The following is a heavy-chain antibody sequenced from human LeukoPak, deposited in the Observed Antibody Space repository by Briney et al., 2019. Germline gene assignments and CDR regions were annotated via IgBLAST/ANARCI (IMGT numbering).Heavy chain of an antibody. D-gene: IGHD2-15*01. V-gene: IGHV4-38-2*02. CDR3: ARDLTPTGGYCSGGSCYTFDY. J-gene: IGHJ4*02. Sequence: SETLSLTCSVSGYSISSGYYWGWIRQPPGKGLAWIGGIYHSGSTYYNPSLKSRVTISVDTSKNQFSLKLSSVTAADTAVYYCARDLTPTGGYCSGGSCYTFDYWGQGTRVTVSS. CDR1: GYSISSGYY. CDR2: IYHSGST.